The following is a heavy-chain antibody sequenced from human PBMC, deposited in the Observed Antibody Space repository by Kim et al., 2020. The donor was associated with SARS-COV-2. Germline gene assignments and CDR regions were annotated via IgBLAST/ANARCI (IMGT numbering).Heavy chain of an antibody. V-gene: IGHV1-3*01. CDR2: INAGNGNT. CDR1: GYTFTSYA. Sequence: ASVKVSCKASGYTFTSYAMHWVRQAPGQRLEWMGGINAGNGNTKYSQKFQGRVTITRDTSASTAYMELSSLRSEDTAVYYCASTLWLGELFNYGMDVWGQGTTVTVSS. CDR3: ASTLWLGELFNYGMDV. J-gene: IGHJ6*02. D-gene: IGHD3-10*01.